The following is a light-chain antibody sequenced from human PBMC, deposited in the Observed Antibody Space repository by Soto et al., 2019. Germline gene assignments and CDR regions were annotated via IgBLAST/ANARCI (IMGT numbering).Light chain of an antibody. J-gene: IGLJ1*01. CDR3: CSHAGSSTFYF. V-gene: IGLV2-23*01. CDR2: KGS. Sequence: QSVLTQPASVSGSPGQSITISCTGTSSDVGSYNLVSWYQQHPGKAPKLMIYKGSKRPSGVSNRFSGSKSGNTASLTISGLQAEDEADYYCCSHAGSSTFYFFGTGTKVTVL. CDR1: SSDVGSYNL.